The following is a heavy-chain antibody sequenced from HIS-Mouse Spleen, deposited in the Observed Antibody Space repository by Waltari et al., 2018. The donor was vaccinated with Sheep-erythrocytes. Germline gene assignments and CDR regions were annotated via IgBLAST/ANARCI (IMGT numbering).Heavy chain of an antibody. Sequence: AGFTFSSYSMNWVRQAPGKGLEWVSSISSSSSYIYYADSVKGRFTISRDNAKNSLYLQMKSLRAEDTAVYYCARVASGATFDYWGQGTLVTVSS. CDR2: ISSSSSYI. V-gene: IGHV3-21*01. J-gene: IGHJ4*02. CDR3: ARVASGATFDY. D-gene: IGHD1-26*01. CDR1: GFTFSSYS.